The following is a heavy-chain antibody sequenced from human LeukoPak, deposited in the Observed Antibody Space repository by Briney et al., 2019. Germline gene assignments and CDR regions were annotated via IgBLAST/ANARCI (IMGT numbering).Heavy chain of an antibody. CDR2: IYYSGST. Sequence: SETLSLTCTVSGGSISSSSYYSGWIRQPPGKGLEWIGSIYYSGSTYYNPSLKSRVTISVDTSKNQFSLKLSSVTAADTAVYYCASIAAASFDYWGQGTLVTVSS. CDR3: ASIAAASFDY. J-gene: IGHJ4*02. V-gene: IGHV4-39*01. D-gene: IGHD6-13*01. CDR1: GGSISSSSYY.